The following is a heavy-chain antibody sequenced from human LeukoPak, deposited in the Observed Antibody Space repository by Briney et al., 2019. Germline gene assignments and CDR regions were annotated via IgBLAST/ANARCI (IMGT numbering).Heavy chain of an antibody. CDR2: ISSSGSTI. Sequence: GSLTLSCAASGFTLSDYYMSWIRQAPGKGLEWVAYISSSGSTIYYAYSVKAPFTIPRDKAKNSLYLQMHSLRAEDTAVYYCARDLPPLSGPIVVTPGFDYWGQGTLVTVSS. V-gene: IGHV3-11*04. D-gene: IGHD4-23*01. CDR3: ARDLPPLSGPIVVTPGFDY. J-gene: IGHJ4*02. CDR1: GFTLSDYY.